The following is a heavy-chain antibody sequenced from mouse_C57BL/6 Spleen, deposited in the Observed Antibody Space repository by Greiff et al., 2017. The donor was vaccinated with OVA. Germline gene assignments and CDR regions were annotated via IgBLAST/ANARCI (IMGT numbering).Heavy chain of an antibody. CDR3: ATPIGYGSSYY. J-gene: IGHJ2*01. CDR1: GYTFTDYN. D-gene: IGHD1-1*01. V-gene: IGHV1-22*01. Sequence: EVKVVESGPELVKPGASVKMSCKASGYTFTDYNMHWVKQSHGKSLEWIGYINPNNGGTNYNQKFKGKATLTVNKSSSTAYMELRSLTSEDSAVYYCATPIGYGSSYYWGQGTTLTVSS. CDR2: INPNNGGT.